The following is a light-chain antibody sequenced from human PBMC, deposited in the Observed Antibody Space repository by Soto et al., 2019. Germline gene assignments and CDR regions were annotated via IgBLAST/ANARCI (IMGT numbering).Light chain of an antibody. V-gene: IGKV1-27*01. Sequence: DIQMTQSPSSLSASVGDRVTITCRASQGISNYLAWYQQQPGKVPKLLIYVASTLKSGVPSRFSGSGSGTDFSLTISSLQPEDVATYYCQNYNRPPWTFGHGTKVEIK. CDR2: VAS. CDR3: QNYNRPPWT. J-gene: IGKJ1*01. CDR1: QGISNY.